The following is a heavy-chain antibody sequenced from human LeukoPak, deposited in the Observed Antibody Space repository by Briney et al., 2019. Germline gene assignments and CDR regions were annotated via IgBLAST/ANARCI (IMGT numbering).Heavy chain of an antibody. Sequence: SQTLSLTCTVSGGSISSGSYYWSWIRQPAGKGLEWIGRIYTSGSTNYNPSLKSRVTISVDTSKNQFSLKLSSVTAADTAVYYCAREPRGIAVAGTGGWFDPWGQGTLVTVSP. V-gene: IGHV4-61*02. CDR1: GGSISSGSYY. CDR2: IYTSGST. D-gene: IGHD6-19*01. J-gene: IGHJ5*02. CDR3: AREPRGIAVAGTGGWFDP.